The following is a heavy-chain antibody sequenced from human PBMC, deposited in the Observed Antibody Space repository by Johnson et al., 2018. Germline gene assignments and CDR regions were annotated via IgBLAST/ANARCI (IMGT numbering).Heavy chain of an antibody. CDR2: SNPSTGVT. J-gene: IGHJ6*02. Sequence: QVQLVQSGAEVTKPGASVKVSCKASGYTFTHYFMHWVRQAPGQGLEWVGISNPSTGVTNNAQRCYDSVTMTSDTSTSPVYMEVRRLRSEDTAVYYWARGSGSAYYYAMDVWGQGNTVTVSS. CDR3: ARGSGSAYYYAMDV. D-gene: IGHD1-26*01. CDR1: GYTFTHYF. V-gene: IGHV1-46*01.